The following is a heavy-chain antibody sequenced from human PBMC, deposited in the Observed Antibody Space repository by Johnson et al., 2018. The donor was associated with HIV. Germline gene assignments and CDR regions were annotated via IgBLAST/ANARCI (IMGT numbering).Heavy chain of an antibody. CDR2: ISYDGSNK. V-gene: IGHV3-30*18. CDR1: GFTFSSYD. Sequence: QVQLVESGGGVVQPGRSLRLSCAASGFTFSSYDMHWVRQAPGKGLEWVAVISYDGSNKYYADYVKGRFTISRDNSKNTLYLHMNSLRAEDTAMYYCAKVRCELSSIGAFDIWGQGTMVTVSS. J-gene: IGHJ3*02. CDR3: AKVRCELSSIGAFDI. D-gene: IGHD1-26*01.